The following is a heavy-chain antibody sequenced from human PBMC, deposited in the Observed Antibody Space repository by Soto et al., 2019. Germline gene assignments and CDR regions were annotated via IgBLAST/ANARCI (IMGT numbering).Heavy chain of an antibody. CDR2: IIPMYGAT. CDR1: GGTFRSFV. Sequence: QVQLVQSGAEVKRPGSSVKVSCKASGGTFRSFVVNWVRQAPGQGLEWMGGIIPMYGATNYAQKLQGRMTITADESASTAYMELNSLRSEDTAVYYCATNYGGKSGWEYWGQGTLVTVSS. CDR3: ATNYGGKSGWEY. D-gene: IGHD4-17*01. J-gene: IGHJ4*02. V-gene: IGHV1-69*12.